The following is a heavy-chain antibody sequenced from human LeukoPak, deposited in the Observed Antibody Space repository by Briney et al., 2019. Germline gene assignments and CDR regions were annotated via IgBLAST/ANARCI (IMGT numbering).Heavy chain of an antibody. V-gene: IGHV3-23*01. CDR2: INGNGAST. Sequence: GGSLRLSCAVSGFRVSSNHMTWVRQAPGKGLEWVSGINGNGASTYYSDSVKGRFTISRDNSKNTLYLQMSSLRAEDTAVYYCAKDQGYSYYYLDYWGQGTLVTVSS. D-gene: IGHD5-18*01. CDR1: GFRVSSNH. J-gene: IGHJ4*02. CDR3: AKDQGYSYYYLDY.